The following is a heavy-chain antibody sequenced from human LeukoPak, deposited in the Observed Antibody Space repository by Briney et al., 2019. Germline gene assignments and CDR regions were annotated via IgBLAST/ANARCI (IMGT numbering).Heavy chain of an antibody. J-gene: IGHJ4*02. V-gene: IGHV4-38-2*01. D-gene: IGHD1-26*01. CDR1: GYSITSGYY. CDR3: ATTGRFAEPPTY. Sequence: SETLSLTCAVSGYSITSGYYWGWIRQSPGKGLESIASMFHSGTTYYNPSLQRRVTISLDTSKNQFSLKLTSVTAADTGVYYRATTGRFAEPPTYWGQGILVTVSS. CDR2: MFHSGTT.